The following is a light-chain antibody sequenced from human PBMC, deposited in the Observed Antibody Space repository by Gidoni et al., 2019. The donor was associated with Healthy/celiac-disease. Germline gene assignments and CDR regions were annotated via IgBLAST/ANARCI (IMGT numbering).Light chain of an antibody. V-gene: IGKV3-11*01. CDR2: DAS. CDR1: QSVSSY. CDR3: QQRSNWPPLT. J-gene: IGKJ4*01. Sequence: EIVLTQSPATLSLSPGERATLSCRASQSVSSYLAWYQQKPGQAPRLLIYDASNRTTGIPPRFSGSGSGTDYTLTISSLEPEDFAVYYCQQRSNWPPLTFXGXTKVEIK.